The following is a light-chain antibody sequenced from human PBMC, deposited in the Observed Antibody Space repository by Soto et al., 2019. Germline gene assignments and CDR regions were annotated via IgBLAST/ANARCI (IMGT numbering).Light chain of an antibody. V-gene: IGLV7-43*01. CDR2: DTS. Sequence: QAVVTQEPSLTVSPGGTVTLTCASSTGAVTSGYYPNWFQQKPGQAPRALIYDTSNKHSWTPARFSGSLLGGKAALTLAGAQTDDEADYYCLLSYSGTSWVFGGGTKLTVL. CDR1: TGAVTSGYY. CDR3: LLSYSGTSWV. J-gene: IGLJ3*02.